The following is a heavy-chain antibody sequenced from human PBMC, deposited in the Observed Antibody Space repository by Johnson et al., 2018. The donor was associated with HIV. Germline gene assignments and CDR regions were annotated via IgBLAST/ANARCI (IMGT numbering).Heavy chain of an antibody. CDR2: IRYDGSNK. V-gene: IGHV3-30*02. D-gene: IGHD2-21*02. Sequence: QVQLVESGGGLVKAGGSLRLSCAASGFIFSDYYMSWIRQAPGKGLEWVAFIRYDGSNKYYADSVKGRFTISRDNSKNTLYLQMNSLRAEDTAVYYCAKDQYCGGDCYPDAFDIWGQGTMVTVSS. CDR1: GFIFSDYY. CDR3: AKDQYCGGDCYPDAFDI. J-gene: IGHJ3*02.